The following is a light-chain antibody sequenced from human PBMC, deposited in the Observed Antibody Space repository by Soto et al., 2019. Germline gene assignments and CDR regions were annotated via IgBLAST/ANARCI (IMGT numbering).Light chain of an antibody. V-gene: IGLV2-14*01. Sequence: QSALTQPASVSGSPGQSITISCTGTTNDVGGYNYDSWYQQHPGKAPKLLIFEVSSRPSGVSNRFSGSKSGNTASLTISALQAEDEADYFCNSYSSSTSLPYVFGTGTKLTVL. CDR3: NSYSSSTSLPYV. CDR1: TNDVGGYNY. CDR2: EVS. J-gene: IGLJ1*01.